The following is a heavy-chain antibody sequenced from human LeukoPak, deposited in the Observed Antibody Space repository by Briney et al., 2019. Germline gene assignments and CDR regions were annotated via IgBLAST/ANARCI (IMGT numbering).Heavy chain of an antibody. Sequence: GGSLRLSCAASGFTFSSYAMHWVRQAPGEGLEYVSAISSNGGSTYYANSVKGRFTISRDNSKNTLYLQMGSLRAEDMAVYYCARGYCSGGSCCAFDYWGQGTLVTVSS. D-gene: IGHD2-15*01. CDR1: GFTFSSYA. V-gene: IGHV3-64*01. CDR3: ARGYCSGGSCCAFDY. J-gene: IGHJ4*02. CDR2: ISSNGGST.